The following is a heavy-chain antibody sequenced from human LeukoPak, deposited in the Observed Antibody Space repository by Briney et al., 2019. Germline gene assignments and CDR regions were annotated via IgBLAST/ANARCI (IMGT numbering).Heavy chain of an antibody. J-gene: IGHJ4*02. CDR3: ARETGGYCSSTSCSMGTFDY. V-gene: IGHV3-30-3*01. D-gene: IGHD2-2*01. CDR2: ISYDGSNK. CDR1: GFTFSSYA. Sequence: GGSLRLSCAASGFTFSSYAMHWVRQAPGKGLEWVAVISYDGSNKYYADSVKGRFTISRDNSKNTLYLQMNSLRAEDTAVYYCARETGGYCSSTSCSMGTFDYWGQGTLVTVSS.